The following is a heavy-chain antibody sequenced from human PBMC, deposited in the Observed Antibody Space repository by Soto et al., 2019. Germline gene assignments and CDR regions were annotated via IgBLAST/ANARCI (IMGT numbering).Heavy chain of an antibody. CDR3: ARPYYYDSSGYSEPLDY. CDR2: INAGNGNT. J-gene: IGHJ4*02. D-gene: IGHD3-22*01. Sequence: GASVKVSCKASGYTFTSYAMHWVRQAPGQRLERMGWINAGNGNTKYSQKFQGRVTITRDTSASTAYMELSSLRSEDTAVYYCARPYYYDSSGYSEPLDYWGQGTLVTVSS. CDR1: GYTFTSYA. V-gene: IGHV1-3*01.